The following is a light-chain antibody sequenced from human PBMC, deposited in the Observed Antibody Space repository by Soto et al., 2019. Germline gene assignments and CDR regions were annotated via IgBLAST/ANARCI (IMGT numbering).Light chain of an antibody. CDR1: SSDVGDYNY. CDR3: CSFAGSYTFWV. V-gene: IGLV2-11*01. CDR2: YVS. Sequence: QSVLTQPRSVSGSPGQSVTISCTGTSSDVGDYNYVSWYQQYPGKAPKLVIYYVSKRPSGVPDRFSGSKSGNTASLTISGLQAEDEADHYCCSFAGSYTFWVFGGGTKLTVL. J-gene: IGLJ3*02.